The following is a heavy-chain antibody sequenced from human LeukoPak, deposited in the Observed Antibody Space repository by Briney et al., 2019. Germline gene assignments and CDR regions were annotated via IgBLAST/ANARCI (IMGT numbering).Heavy chain of an antibody. CDR3: AKGVAAAGHLDY. Sequence: GRSLRLSCAASGFTFSSYAMHWVRQAPGKGLEWVAVISNDGSNKYYADSVKGRFTISRDNSKNTLYLQMNSLRAEDTAVYYCAKGVAAAGHLDYWGQGTLVTVSS. D-gene: IGHD6-13*01. CDR2: ISNDGSNK. CDR1: GFTFSSYA. V-gene: IGHV3-30-3*01. J-gene: IGHJ4*02.